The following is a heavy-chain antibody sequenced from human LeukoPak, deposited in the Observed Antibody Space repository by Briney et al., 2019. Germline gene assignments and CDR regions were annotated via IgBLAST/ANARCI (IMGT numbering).Heavy chain of an antibody. D-gene: IGHD7-27*01. CDR1: GFIFSDYS. CDR3: ARDNNWGFDY. Sequence: GGSLRLSCAASGFIFSDYSMNWVRQAPGKGLEWVSNIRGSGSGSGSGMYYADSVKGRFTIARDDAKNSLYPQTSSLRAEDTAFYYCARDNNWGFDYWGQGALVTVSS. J-gene: IGHJ4*02. V-gene: IGHV3-48*04. CDR2: IRGSGSGSGSGM.